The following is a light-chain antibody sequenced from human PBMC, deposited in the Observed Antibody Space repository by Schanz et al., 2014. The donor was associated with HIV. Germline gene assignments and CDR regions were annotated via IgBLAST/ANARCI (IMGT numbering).Light chain of an antibody. CDR3: SSYAGSSTLYV. J-gene: IGLJ1*01. V-gene: IGLV2-18*02. CDR2: EVS. CDR1: SSDVGSYNR. Sequence: QSALTQPPSVSGSPGQSVTISCTGTSSDVGSYNRIPWYPHPPRTAPKLMIYEVSNRPSGVPDRFSGSKSGNTASLTISGLQAEDEADYYCSSYAGSSTLYVFGTGTKLTVL.